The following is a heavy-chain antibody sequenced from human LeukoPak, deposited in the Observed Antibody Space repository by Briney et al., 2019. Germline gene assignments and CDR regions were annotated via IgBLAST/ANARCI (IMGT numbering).Heavy chain of an antibody. CDR1: GFTFSTYA. V-gene: IGHV3-23*01. D-gene: IGHD3-3*01. CDR2: ISGSGGST. CDR3: ANDLSTLWSKSAFDI. J-gene: IGHJ3*02. Sequence: GGSLRLSCAASGFTFSTYAMSWVRQAPGKGLEWVSAISGSGGSTYYADSVKGRFTISRDNSKNTLYLQMNSLRAEDTAVYYCANDLSTLWSKSAFDIWGQGTMVTVSS.